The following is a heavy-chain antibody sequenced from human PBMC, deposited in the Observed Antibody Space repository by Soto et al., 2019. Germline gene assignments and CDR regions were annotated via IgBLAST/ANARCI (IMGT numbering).Heavy chain of an antibody. Sequence: GGSLRLSCAASGFTFSSYGMHWVRQAPGKGLEWVTVISYDGSNKYYADSVKGRFTTSRDNSKNTLYLQMNSLRAEDTAVYYCARDLGDSSGYYYLYYYGMDVWGQGTTVTVSS. V-gene: IGHV3-30*03. CDR3: ARDLGDSSGYYYLYYYGMDV. CDR2: ISYDGSNK. D-gene: IGHD3-22*01. J-gene: IGHJ6*02. CDR1: GFTFSSYG.